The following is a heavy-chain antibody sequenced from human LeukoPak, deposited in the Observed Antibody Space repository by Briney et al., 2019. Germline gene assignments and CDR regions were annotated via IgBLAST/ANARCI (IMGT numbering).Heavy chain of an antibody. V-gene: IGHV1-18*01. J-gene: IGHJ4*02. CDR3: ARDPPGLTLGSPGDY. CDR1: GYTFTDFG. D-gene: IGHD3-16*01. CDR2: ISANNGDT. Sequence: ASVKVSCKASGYTFTDFGVSWVRQAPGQGLPWMGWISANNGDTSYSQKLQGRVTMTTDTSTNTAYMELRSLTSDDTAVYYCARDPPGLTLGSPGDYWGQGTLVIVSS.